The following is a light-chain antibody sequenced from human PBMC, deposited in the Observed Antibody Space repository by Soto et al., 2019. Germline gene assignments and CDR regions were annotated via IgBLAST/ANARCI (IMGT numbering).Light chain of an antibody. CDR2: EVS. J-gene: IGLJ2*01. Sequence: QSALTQPPSASGSPGQSVTISCTGTSSDVGGYNFVSWYQQHPGKAPKLIIYEVSKRPSGVPDRFSGSKSGNTASLTVSGLQAEDEADYYCSSYTSSSTRVVFGGGTKVTVL. V-gene: IGLV2-8*01. CDR3: SSYTSSSTRVV. CDR1: SSDVGGYNF.